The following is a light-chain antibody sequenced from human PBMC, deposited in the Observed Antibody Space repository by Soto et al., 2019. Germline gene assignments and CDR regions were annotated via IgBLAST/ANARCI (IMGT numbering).Light chain of an antibody. V-gene: IGKV3-20*01. CDR2: GSS. Sequence: EIVLTQSPGTLSLSPGERATLSCRASQSASDTYLAWYQQKPGQAPRLLIYGSSIRATGIPDRFSGSGSGTDFTLTISTLEPEDSAVYYCQQYDSSPYTFGQGTKLVIK. CDR3: QQYDSSPYT. CDR1: QSASDTY. J-gene: IGKJ2*01.